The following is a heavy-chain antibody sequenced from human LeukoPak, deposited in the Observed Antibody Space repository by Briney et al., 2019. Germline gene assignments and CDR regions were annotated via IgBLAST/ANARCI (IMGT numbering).Heavy chain of an antibody. CDR1: EYTFTGYY. CDR2: INPSSGGT. J-gene: IGHJ3*02. D-gene: IGHD3-3*01. CDR3: ARLTYYDFWSGYNYAFDI. V-gene: IGHV1-2*02. Sequence: ASVKVSCKASEYTFTGYYMHWVRQAPGQGLEWMGWINPSSGGTNYAQKFQGRATMTRDTSISTAYMELSRLRSDDTAVYYCARLTYYDFWSGYNYAFDIWGQGTMVTVSS.